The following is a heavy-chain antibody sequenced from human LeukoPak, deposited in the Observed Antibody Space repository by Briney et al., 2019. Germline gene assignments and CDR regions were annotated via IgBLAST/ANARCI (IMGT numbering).Heavy chain of an antibody. CDR2: IYYSGST. D-gene: IGHD2-15*01. J-gene: IGHJ6*03. V-gene: IGHV4-61*01. Sequence: SETLSLTCTVSGGSISSSSYYWGWIRQPPGKGLEWIGYIYYSGSTNYNPSLKSRVTISVDTSKNQFSLKLSSVTAADTAVYYCAREKAVVAATPFYYYYMDVWGKGTTVTVSS. CDR3: AREKAVVAATPFYYYYMDV. CDR1: GGSISSSSYY.